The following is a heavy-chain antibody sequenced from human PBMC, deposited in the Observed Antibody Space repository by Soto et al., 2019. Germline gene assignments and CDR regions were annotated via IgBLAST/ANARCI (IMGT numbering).Heavy chain of an antibody. Sequence: GGSLRLSCAASGFTVSSNYMSWVRQAPGKGLDWVSVIYIGGSTYYADSVKGRFTISRDNSKNTLYLQMNSLRAEDTAVYYCARDQYCSSTSCYDGWGQGTLVTVSS. J-gene: IGHJ4*02. CDR1: GFTVSSNY. V-gene: IGHV3-66*01. D-gene: IGHD2-2*01. CDR2: IYIGGST. CDR3: ARDQYCSSTSCYDG.